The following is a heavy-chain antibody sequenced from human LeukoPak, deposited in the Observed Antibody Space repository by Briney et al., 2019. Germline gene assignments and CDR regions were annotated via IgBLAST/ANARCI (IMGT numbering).Heavy chain of an antibody. J-gene: IGHJ6*03. CDR1: GFTFNNYG. Sequence: GGSLRLSCAASGFTFNNYGMHWVRQAPGKGLEWVAFIRYDGSNKYGADSVKGRFTISRDNSKNTLYLQMNSLRAEDTAVYYCARRPSGNYYYYMDVWGKGTTVTVS. D-gene: IGHD1-14*01. V-gene: IGHV3-30*02. CDR2: IRYDGSNK. CDR3: ARRPSGNYYYYMDV.